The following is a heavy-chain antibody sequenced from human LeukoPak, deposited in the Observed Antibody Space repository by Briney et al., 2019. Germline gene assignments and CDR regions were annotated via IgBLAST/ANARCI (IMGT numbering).Heavy chain of an antibody. V-gene: IGHV1-46*01. CDR2: INPSGGST. J-gene: IGHJ4*02. CDR3: ASGGMTFDY. CDR1: GGTFSSYA. D-gene: IGHD3-16*01. Sequence: ASVKVSCKASGGTFSSYAISWVRQAPGQGLEWMGIINPSGGSTSYAQKFQGRVTMTRDTSTSTVYMELSSLRSEDTAVYYCASGGMTFDYWGQGTLVTVSS.